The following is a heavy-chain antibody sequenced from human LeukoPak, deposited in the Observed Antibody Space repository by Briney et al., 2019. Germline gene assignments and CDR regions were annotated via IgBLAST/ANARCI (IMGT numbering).Heavy chain of an antibody. CDR3: ARDPYSGNYGAYYYYYMDV. J-gene: IGHJ6*03. D-gene: IGHD1-26*01. CDR2: ITSSSSYI. V-gene: IGHV3-21*06. CDR1: GFTFTSYK. Sequence: PGGSLRLSCAASGFTFTSYKLNWVRQAPGKGLEWVPSITSSSSYIYYADSVKGRFTISRDNAKNSLYLQMDSLRVEDTAVYYCARDPYSGNYGAYYYYYMDVWGKGTTVTISS.